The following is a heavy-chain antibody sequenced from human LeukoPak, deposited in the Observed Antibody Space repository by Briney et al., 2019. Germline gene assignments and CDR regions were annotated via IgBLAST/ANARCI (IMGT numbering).Heavy chain of an antibody. Sequence: GGSLRLSCAASGFTFSSYAMLWVRQAPGKGLEWVAVIFDDGSSEYYADSVKGRFTISRDDAKNTLYVEMNSLRADDTAVYYRARAHADCSITSFYMDFDFWGQGTLVTVSS. CDR2: IFDDGSSE. V-gene: IGHV3-30*04. CDR3: ARAHADCSITSFYMDFDF. J-gene: IGHJ4*02. D-gene: IGHD2-2*01. CDR1: GFTFSSYA.